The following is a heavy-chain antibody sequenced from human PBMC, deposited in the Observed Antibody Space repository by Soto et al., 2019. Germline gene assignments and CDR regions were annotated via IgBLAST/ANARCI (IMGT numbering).Heavy chain of an antibody. J-gene: IGHJ4*02. Sequence: QVQLQESGPGLVKPSETLSLTCTVSGGSINNYYWSWIRQPPGKGLEWIGYIYHSGSTNYNPSLKSRVTISIDTSKKQFSLRLSSVTAADTAVYYCARGIVLDYWGQGTLVTVSS. D-gene: IGHD3-16*02. V-gene: IGHV4-59*01. CDR3: ARGIVLDY. CDR2: IYHSGST. CDR1: GGSINNYY.